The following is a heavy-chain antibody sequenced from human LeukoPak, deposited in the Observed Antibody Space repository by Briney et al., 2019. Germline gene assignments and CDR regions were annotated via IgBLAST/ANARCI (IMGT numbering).Heavy chain of an antibody. J-gene: IGHJ5*02. CDR3: ARDRPAANWFDP. CDR1: GGSISSYY. V-gene: IGHV4-59*01. Sequence: PSETLSLTCTVSGGSISSYYWSWIRQPPGKGLEWIGYIYYSGSTNYNPSLKSRVTISVDTSKNQFSLELSSVTAADTAVYYCARDRPAANWFDPWGQGTLVTVSS. CDR2: IYYSGST. D-gene: IGHD2-2*01.